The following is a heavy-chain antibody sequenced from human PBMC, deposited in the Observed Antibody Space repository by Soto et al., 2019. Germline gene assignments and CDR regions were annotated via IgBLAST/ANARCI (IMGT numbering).Heavy chain of an antibody. CDR1: GYTFTSYA. J-gene: IGHJ4*02. D-gene: IGHD3-3*01. CDR3: ARGVTIFGVALGY. Sequence: QVQLVQSGAEVKKPGASVKVSCKASGYTFTSYAMHWVRQAPGQRLEWMGWINAGNGNTKYSQKFQGRVTITRDTSASTAYMELSSLRSEDTAVYYCARGVTIFGVALGYWGQGTLVTVSS. CDR2: INAGNGNT. V-gene: IGHV1-3*01.